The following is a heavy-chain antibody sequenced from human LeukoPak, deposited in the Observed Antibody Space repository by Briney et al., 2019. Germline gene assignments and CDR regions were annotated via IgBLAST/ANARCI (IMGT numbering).Heavy chain of an antibody. V-gene: IGHV1-2*06. Sequence: GASVKVSCKASGYTFSAYTMYWVRQVPGRGFEWMGRINSSGTRYPQEFQGRVTMTRDTSISTAYMELTSLKSDDTAVYYCVRFENWNDPSGYQEYWGQGTLVTVSS. CDR1: GYTFSAYT. D-gene: IGHD1-1*01. CDR2: INSSGT. J-gene: IGHJ4*02. CDR3: VRFENWNDPSGYQEY.